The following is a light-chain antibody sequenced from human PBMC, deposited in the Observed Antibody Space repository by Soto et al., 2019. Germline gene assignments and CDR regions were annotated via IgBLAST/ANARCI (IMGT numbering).Light chain of an antibody. CDR1: QSISSW. CDR3: QQYNSYSPT. CDR2: KAS. V-gene: IGKV1-5*03. J-gene: IGKJ1*01. Sequence: DIQMTQSPSTLSASVGDRVTITCRASQSISSWLAWYQQKPGKAPKLLIYKASSLQSGVPSRFSGSGSGTDFTLTISSLHPDDFATYYCQQYNSYSPTFGQGTNVDVK.